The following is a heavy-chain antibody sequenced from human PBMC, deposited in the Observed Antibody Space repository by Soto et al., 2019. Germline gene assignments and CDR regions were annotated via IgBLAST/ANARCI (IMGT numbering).Heavy chain of an antibody. Sequence: GGSLRLSCAASGFTFSSYAMHWVRQAPGKGLEWVAVISYDGSNKYYADSVKGRFTISRDNSKNTLYLQMNSLRAEDTAVYYCAREGNGGYLYGFDYWGQGTLVTVSS. V-gene: IGHV3-30-3*01. CDR2: ISYDGSNK. CDR1: GFTFSSYA. D-gene: IGHD4-17*01. J-gene: IGHJ4*02. CDR3: AREGNGGYLYGFDY.